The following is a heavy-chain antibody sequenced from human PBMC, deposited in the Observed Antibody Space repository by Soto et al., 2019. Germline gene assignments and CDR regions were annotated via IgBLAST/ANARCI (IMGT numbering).Heavy chain of an antibody. CDR1: GYSLSGYY. J-gene: IGHJ5*02. CDR3: ARGWGIAAPGPNWFDP. V-gene: IGHV1-2*02. CDR2: INPNSGGT. D-gene: IGHD6-13*01. Sequence: ASVKVSCKASGYSLSGYYLHWVRQAPGQGPEWMGWINPNSGGTKYVQKFQGRVTMTRDTSISTVYLELSRLRSEDTAVYYCARGWGIAAPGPNWFDPWGQGTLVTVS.